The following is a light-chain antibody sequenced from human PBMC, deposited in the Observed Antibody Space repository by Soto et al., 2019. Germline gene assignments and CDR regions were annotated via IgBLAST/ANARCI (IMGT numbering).Light chain of an antibody. Sequence: DIQMTQSPSTLSASVGDRVTITCRARQSINIWLAWYKKKPGKAPKLLIYKASTLESGVPSRFSGSGSGTEFTLTISSLQPDDFATYYCQQYKDYSPWTVGQGTKVEIK. J-gene: IGKJ1*01. CDR3: QQYKDYSPWT. V-gene: IGKV1-5*03. CDR2: KAS. CDR1: QSINIW.